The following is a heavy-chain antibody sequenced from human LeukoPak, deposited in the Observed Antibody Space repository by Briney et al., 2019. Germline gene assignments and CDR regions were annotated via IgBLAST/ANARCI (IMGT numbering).Heavy chain of an antibody. V-gene: IGHV3-23*01. D-gene: IGHD4-17*01. CDR1: GFTFSSYA. J-gene: IGHJ4*02. Sequence: GRSLRLSCAASGFTFSSYAMSWVRQAPGKGLEWDSGISGSGGSTYYADSVKGRFTISRDNSKNTLYLQMNSLRAEDTAVYYCARGGRFGDYGVFGYWRQGTLVTVSS. CDR2: ISGSGGST. CDR3: ARGGRFGDYGVFGY.